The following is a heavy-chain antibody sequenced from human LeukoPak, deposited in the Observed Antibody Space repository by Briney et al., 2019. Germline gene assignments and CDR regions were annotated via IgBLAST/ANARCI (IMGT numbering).Heavy chain of an antibody. Sequence: SETLSLTCTVSGGSISSYYWSWIRQPPGKGLEWIANIYHTGSTNYNPSLSSRVTISIDTAKNQFSLRLTSVTAADTAVYYCARRGRNSSGWQDYLWGQGTLVTVSS. V-gene: IGHV4-59*01. CDR3: ARRGRNSSGWQDYL. J-gene: IGHJ4*02. CDR1: GGSISSYY. CDR2: IYHTGST. D-gene: IGHD6-25*01.